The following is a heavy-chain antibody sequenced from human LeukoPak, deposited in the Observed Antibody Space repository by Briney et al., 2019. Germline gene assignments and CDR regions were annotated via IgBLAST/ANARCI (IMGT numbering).Heavy chain of an antibody. D-gene: IGHD6-19*01. J-gene: IGHJ2*01. CDR3: AKSMTLQWRGFFDL. CDR2: ISSSGGST. V-gene: IGHV3-23*01. CDR1: GFTFSSYA. Sequence: GGSLRLSCAASGFTFSSYAMSWVRQAPGEGLEWVSAISSSGGSTYYAGSVKGRFTISRDNSKNTLYLQMNSLRADDTAIYYCAKSMTLQWRGFFDLWGRGTHVTVSS.